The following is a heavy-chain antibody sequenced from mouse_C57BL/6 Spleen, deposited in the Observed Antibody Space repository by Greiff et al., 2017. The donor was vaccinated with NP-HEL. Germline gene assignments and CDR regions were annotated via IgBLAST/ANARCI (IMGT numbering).Heavy chain of an antibody. CDR3: ASLRLDY. D-gene: IGHD1-1*01. Sequence: QVQLQQPGAELVKPGASVKLSCKASGYTFTSYWMQWVKQRPGQGLGWIGEIDPSDSYTNYNQKFKGKATLTVDTSSSTAYMQLSSLTSEDSAVYYCASLRLDYWGQGTSVTVSS. CDR1: GYTFTSYW. J-gene: IGHJ4*01. V-gene: IGHV1-50*01. CDR2: IDPSDSYT.